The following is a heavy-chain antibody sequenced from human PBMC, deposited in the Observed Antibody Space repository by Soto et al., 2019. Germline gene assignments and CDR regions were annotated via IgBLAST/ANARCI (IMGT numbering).Heavy chain of an antibody. CDR3: ARGHDYIWGSYPLLPRAFDY. V-gene: IGHV4-34*01. J-gene: IGHJ4*02. CDR2: INHSGST. Sequence: NPSETLSLTCAVYGGSFSGYYWSWTRQPPGKGLEWIGEINHSGSTNYNPSLKSRVTISVDTSKNQFSLKLSSVTAADTAVYYCARGHDYIWGSYPLLPRAFDYRGQGTLVTLSS. D-gene: IGHD3-16*01. CDR1: GGSFSGYY.